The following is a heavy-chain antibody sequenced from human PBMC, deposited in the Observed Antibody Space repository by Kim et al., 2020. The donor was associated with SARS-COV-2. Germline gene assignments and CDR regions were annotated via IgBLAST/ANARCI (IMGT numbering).Heavy chain of an antibody. CDR3: ARHGISSGWYADWYFDL. Sequence: GESLKISCKGSGYSFTSYWIGWVRQMPGKGLEWMGIIYPGDSDTRYSPSFQGQVTISADKSISTAYLQWSSLKASDTAMYYCARHGISSGWYADWYFDLWGRGTLVTVSS. J-gene: IGHJ2*01. CDR1: GYSFTSYW. V-gene: IGHV5-51*01. D-gene: IGHD6-19*01. CDR2: IYPGDSDT.